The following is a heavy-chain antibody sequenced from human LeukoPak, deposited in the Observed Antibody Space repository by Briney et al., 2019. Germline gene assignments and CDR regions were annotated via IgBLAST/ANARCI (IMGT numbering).Heavy chain of an antibody. D-gene: IGHD5-12*01. CDR1: GGSISSYY. CDR3: ARGGGYDFSAPYYYYYYMDV. Sequence: SETLSLTCTVSGGSISSYYWNWIRQPPGKGLEWIGYIYYSGSTNYNPSLKSRVTISVDTSKNQFSLKLSSVTAADTAVYYCARGGGYDFSAPYYYYYYMDVWGKGTPVTVSS. V-gene: IGHV4-59*01. J-gene: IGHJ6*03. CDR2: IYYSGST.